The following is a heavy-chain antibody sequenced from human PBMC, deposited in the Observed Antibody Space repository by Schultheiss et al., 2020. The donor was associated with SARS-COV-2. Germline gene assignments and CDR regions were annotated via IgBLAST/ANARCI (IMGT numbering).Heavy chain of an antibody. CDR3: ARRWATDYYYGMDV. Sequence: ASVKVSCKASGYTFTDYYINWVRQAPGQGLEWMGWINPNSGGTNYAQKFQGRVTMTRDTSISTAYMELSRLRSDDTAVYYCARRWATDYYYGMDVWGQGTAVTVSS. CDR1: GYTFTDYY. CDR2: INPNSGGT. V-gene: IGHV1-2*02. J-gene: IGHJ6*02. D-gene: IGHD1-1*01.